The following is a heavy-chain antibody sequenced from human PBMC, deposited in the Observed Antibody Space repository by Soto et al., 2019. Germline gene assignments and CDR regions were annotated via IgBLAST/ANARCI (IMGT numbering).Heavy chain of an antibody. J-gene: IGHJ6*02. Sequence: GGSLRLSCAASGFTFRNYGRHWVRQAPGKGLVWVSRVNSDGDTTYYADSVKGRFTISRDNAKNTLHLQMNSLGAEDTAVYYCASNYAYAEGYYFYGIDVWGQGTTVTVSS. CDR2: VNSDGDTT. V-gene: IGHV3-74*01. CDR1: GFTFRNYG. D-gene: IGHD3-16*01. CDR3: ASNYAYAEGYYFYGIDV.